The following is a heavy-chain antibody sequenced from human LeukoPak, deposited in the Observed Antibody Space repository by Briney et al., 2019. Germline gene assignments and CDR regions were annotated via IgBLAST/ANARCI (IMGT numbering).Heavy chain of an antibody. CDR3: ARATTGSYFDY. CDR2: ISYDGSNK. CDR1: RFTFSSYA. J-gene: IGHJ4*02. V-gene: IGHV3-30-3*01. D-gene: IGHD1-26*01. Sequence: GGSLRLSCAASRFTFSSYAMHWVRQAPGKGLEWVAVISYDGSNKYYADSVKGRFTISRDNSKNTLYLQMNSLRAEDTAVYYCARATTGSYFDYWGQGTLVTVSS.